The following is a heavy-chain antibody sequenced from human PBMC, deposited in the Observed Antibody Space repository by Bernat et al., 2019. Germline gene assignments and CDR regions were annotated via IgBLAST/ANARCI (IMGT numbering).Heavy chain of an antibody. D-gene: IGHD5-18*01. Sequence: QVQLVESGGGVVQPGRSLRLSCAASGFTFSSYGMHWVRQAPGKGLEWVAVIWYDGSNKYYADSVKGRFIISRDNSKNTLYLQMNSLRAEDTAVYYCAREGTAMVTAFDYWGQGTLVTVSS. V-gene: IGHV3-33*01. CDR1: GFTFSSYG. J-gene: IGHJ4*02. CDR2: IWYDGSNK. CDR3: AREGTAMVTAFDY.